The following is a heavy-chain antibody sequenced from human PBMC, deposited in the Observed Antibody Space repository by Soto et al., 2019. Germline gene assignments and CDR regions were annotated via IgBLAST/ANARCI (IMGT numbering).Heavy chain of an antibody. D-gene: IGHD6-13*01. Sequence: PETLALTCSFSVGSISVSYWGWIRQSPGKGLEWLGYVYYTGSTNYSPSLRSRVSISVDTSKNEFSLRLSSVTAADTAVYFCARSVAAPGAHIDYWGQGTKVTVSS. CDR2: VYYTGST. CDR1: VGSISVSY. CDR3: ARSVAAPGAHIDY. V-gene: IGHV4-59*01. J-gene: IGHJ4*02.